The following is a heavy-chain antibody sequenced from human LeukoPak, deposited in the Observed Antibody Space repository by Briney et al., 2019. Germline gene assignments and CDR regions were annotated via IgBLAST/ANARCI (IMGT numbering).Heavy chain of an antibody. J-gene: IGHJ4*02. CDR3: ARNVDTAMDFDY. CDR2: MNPNSGNT. CDR1: GYTFTSYD. D-gene: IGHD5-18*01. Sequence: ASVKVSCKASGYTFTSYDINWVRQATGQGLEWMGWMNPNSGNTGYAQKFRGRVTMTRNTSISTAYMELSSLRSEDAAVYYCARNVDTAMDFDYWGQGTLVTVSS. V-gene: IGHV1-8*01.